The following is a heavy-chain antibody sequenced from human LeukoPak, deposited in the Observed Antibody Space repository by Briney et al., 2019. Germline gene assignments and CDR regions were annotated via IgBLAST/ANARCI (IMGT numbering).Heavy chain of an antibody. V-gene: IGHV4-61*02. D-gene: IGHD3-22*01. Sequence: SETLSLTCTVSGGSISSGSYYWSWIRQPAGKGLEWIGRIYTSGSTNYNPSLKSRVTISVDTSKNQFSLKLSSVTAADSAVYYCARDRGKYYYDSSGYYPFDYWGQGTLVTVSS. CDR3: ARDRGKYYYDSSGYYPFDY. CDR2: IYTSGST. CDR1: GGSISSGSYY. J-gene: IGHJ4*02.